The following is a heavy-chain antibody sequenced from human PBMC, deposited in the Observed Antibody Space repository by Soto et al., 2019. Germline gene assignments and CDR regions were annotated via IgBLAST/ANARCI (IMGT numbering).Heavy chain of an antibody. CDR3: ANMVTTVLSDVY. Sequence: EVQLLESGGGLLQPGWSLRLSCAASGWTFSSYAMSWVRQAPGKGLEWVSAISGSGGGTYYADSVKGRFTISRDNSKNTLYLQLNSLRAEDTAVYYCANMVTTVLSDVYWGQGTLVTVSS. J-gene: IGHJ4*02. CDR1: GWTFSSYA. D-gene: IGHD4-17*01. CDR2: ISGSGGGT. V-gene: IGHV3-23*01.